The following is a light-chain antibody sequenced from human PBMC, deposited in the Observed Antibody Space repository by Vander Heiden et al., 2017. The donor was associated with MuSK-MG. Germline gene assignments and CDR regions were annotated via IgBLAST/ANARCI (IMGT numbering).Light chain of an antibody. Sequence: QSVLTQPHSASGTPGQRVTISCSGSSSNIGSNTVNWYHQLPGTAPKLLIYSNNQRPSGVPDRFSGSKSGTSASLAISGLQSEDEADYYCAAWDDSLNGPYVFGTGTKVTVL. CDR3: AAWDDSLNGPYV. CDR1: SSNIGSNT. CDR2: SNN. J-gene: IGLJ1*01. V-gene: IGLV1-44*01.